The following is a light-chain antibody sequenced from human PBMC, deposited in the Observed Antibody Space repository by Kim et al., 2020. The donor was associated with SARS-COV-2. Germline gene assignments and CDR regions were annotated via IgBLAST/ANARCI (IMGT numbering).Light chain of an antibody. Sequence: NFMLTQPHPVSESPGKTVTISCTRSSGSIDDNYVQWYQQRPGGVPTTVIYEDDQRPSGVSDRFSGSIDNSSNSASLTISGLRTEDEADYYCQSYNRDNVLFGGGTQLTVL. CDR3: QSYNRDNVL. J-gene: IGLJ2*01. CDR1: SGSIDDNY. V-gene: IGLV6-57*04. CDR2: EDD.